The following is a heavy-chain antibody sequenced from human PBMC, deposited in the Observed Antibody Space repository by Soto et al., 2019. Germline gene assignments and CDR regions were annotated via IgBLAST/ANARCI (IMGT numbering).Heavy chain of an antibody. Sequence: GGSLRLSCAASGFTFSSYWMSWVRQAPGKGLEWVANIKQDGSEKYYVDSVKGRFTISRDNAKNSLYLQMNSLRAEDTAVYYCAREVRYCSGGSCYSLYYYYYMDVWGKGTTVTVSS. D-gene: IGHD2-15*01. CDR3: AREVRYCSGGSCYSLYYYYYMDV. V-gene: IGHV3-7*01. CDR2: IKQDGSEK. J-gene: IGHJ6*03. CDR1: GFTFSSYW.